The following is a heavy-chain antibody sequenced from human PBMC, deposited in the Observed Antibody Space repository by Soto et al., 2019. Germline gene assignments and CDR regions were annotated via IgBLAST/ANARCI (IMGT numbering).Heavy chain of an antibody. D-gene: IGHD2-15*01. CDR3: AREYCSGGSCYSTP. J-gene: IGHJ5*02. CDR2: IIPIFGTA. Sequence: SVKVSCKASGGTFSSYAISWVRQAPGQGLEWMGGIIPIFGTANYAQKFQGRVTITADESTSTAYMELSSLRSEDTAVYYCAREYCSGGSCYSTPWGQGTLVTVSS. V-gene: IGHV1-69*13. CDR1: GGTFSSYA.